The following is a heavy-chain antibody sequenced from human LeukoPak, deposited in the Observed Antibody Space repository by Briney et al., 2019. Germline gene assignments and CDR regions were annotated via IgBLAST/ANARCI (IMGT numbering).Heavy chain of an antibody. CDR2: ISSSSSYI. V-gene: IGHV3-21*01. Sequence: GGSLRLSCAASGFTFSSYSMNWVRQAPGKGLEWVSSISSSSSYIYYADSVKGRFTISRDNAKNSLYLQMNSLRAEDTAVYYCARVRAARFPDYFDYWGRGTLVTVSS. D-gene: IGHD6-6*01. CDR1: GFTFSSYS. J-gene: IGHJ4*02. CDR3: ARVRAARFPDYFDY.